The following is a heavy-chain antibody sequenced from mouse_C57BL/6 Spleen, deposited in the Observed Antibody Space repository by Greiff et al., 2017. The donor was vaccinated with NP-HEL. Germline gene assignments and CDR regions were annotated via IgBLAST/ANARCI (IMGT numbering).Heavy chain of an antibody. CDR1: GYTFTSYW. CDR3: ARPQIYCYGSSHCDD. D-gene: IGHD1-1*01. V-gene: IGHV1-55*01. CDR2: IYPGSGST. Sequence: QVQLQQPGAELVKPGASVKMSCKASGYTFTSYWITWVKQRPGQGLEWIGDIYPGSGSTNYNENFKNKATLTVDTSSSTAYMQLSSLTSEDSAVYYGARPQIYCYGSSHCDDWGQGTTLTVSS. J-gene: IGHJ2*01.